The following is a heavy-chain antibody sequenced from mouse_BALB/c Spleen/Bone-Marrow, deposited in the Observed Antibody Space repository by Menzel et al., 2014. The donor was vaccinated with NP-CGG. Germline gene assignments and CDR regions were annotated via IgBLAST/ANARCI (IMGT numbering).Heavy chain of an antibody. CDR1: GYTFTSSW. CDR2: IHPNSANT. J-gene: IGHJ2*01. CDR3: ARELGRGYYFDY. Sequence: VQLQQSGSVLVRPGASVKLSCKASGYTFTSSWMHWAKQRPGQGLEWIGEIHPNSANTNYNEKFKGKATLTVDTSSSTAYVDLSSLTSEDSAVYYCARELGRGYYFDYWGQGTTLTVSS. V-gene: IGHV1S130*01. D-gene: IGHD4-1*01.